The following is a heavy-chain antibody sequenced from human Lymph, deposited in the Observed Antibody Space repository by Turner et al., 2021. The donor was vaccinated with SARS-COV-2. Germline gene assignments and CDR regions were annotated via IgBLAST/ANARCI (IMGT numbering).Heavy chain of an antibody. D-gene: IGHD3-10*01. CDR1: GFAFNTYA. CDR2: ISYDGSNK. CDR3: ARGPGGNYGPYFDY. Sequence: QVQLVESGGGVVQPGRSLRLSCAASGFAFNTYAMHWVRQAPGKGLEWVAVISYDGSNKYYADSVKGRFTISRDNSKNTLYLQMNSLRAEDTAVYYCARGPGGNYGPYFDYWGQGTLVTVSS. V-gene: IGHV3-30-3*01. J-gene: IGHJ4*02.